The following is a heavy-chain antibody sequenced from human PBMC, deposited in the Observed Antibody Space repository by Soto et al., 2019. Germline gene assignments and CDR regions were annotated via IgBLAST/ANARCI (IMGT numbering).Heavy chain of an antibody. V-gene: IGHV4-31*03. J-gene: IGHJ3*01. D-gene: IGHD3-22*01. CDR3: AREVKSADSSDAFDL. CDR2: IDYSGGA. CDR1: AGSTSGFNFF. Sequence: LTSTVSAGSTSGFNFFWSWIRQHPGKGLEWIGYIDYSGGAYYNPSLKSRVTTSVDTSKNQFSLRLSSVTVADTATLYCAREVKSADSSDAFDLWGQGTVATVSS.